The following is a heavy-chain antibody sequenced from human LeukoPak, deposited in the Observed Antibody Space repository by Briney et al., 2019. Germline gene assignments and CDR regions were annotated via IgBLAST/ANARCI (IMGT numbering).Heavy chain of an antibody. CDR3: ARGGDYYGSGRPFDY. D-gene: IGHD3-10*01. CDR2: IYHSGST. Sequence: SETLSLTCTVSGYSISSGYYWGWIRQPPGKGLEWIGSIYHSGSTYYNPSLKSRVTISVDTSKNQFSLKLSSVTAADTAVYYCARGGDYYGSGRPFDYWGQGTLVTVSS. CDR1: GYSISSGYY. V-gene: IGHV4-38-2*02. J-gene: IGHJ4*02.